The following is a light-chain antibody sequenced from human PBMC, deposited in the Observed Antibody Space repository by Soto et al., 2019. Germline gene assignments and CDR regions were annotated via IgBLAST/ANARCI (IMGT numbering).Light chain of an antibody. CDR3: QQYGTSPRT. Sequence: QTPSPPSYSDDYQITIACRASLSITSSLAWYQKKPGQPPRLLIYGAYNRHSGIPDRFTGSGSGTDFTLTISRLQPEEFAVYYCQQYGTSPRTFGQGTKVDIK. V-gene: IGKV3-20*01. J-gene: IGKJ2*01. CDR1: LSITSS. CDR2: GAY.